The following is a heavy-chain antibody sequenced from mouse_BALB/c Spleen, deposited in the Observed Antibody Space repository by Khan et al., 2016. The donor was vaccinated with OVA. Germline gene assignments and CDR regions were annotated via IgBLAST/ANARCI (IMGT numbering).Heavy chain of an antibody. CDR2: IWGGGGT. D-gene: IGHD2-14*01. V-gene: IGHV2-6-4*01. Sequence: QVQLKESGPGLVAPSQSLSITCTVSGFSLSRYNIHWVRQPPGKGLEWLGMIWGGGGTDYNSTLKSRLNISTDNSKSQVFLIMNSLQTDDTAMYYCARAYSRYDGYYAMDYWGQGTSVTVSS. J-gene: IGHJ4*01. CDR1: GFSLSRYN. CDR3: ARAYSRYDGYYAMDY.